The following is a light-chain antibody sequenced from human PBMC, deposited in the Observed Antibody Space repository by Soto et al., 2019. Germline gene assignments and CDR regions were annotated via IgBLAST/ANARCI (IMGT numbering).Light chain of an antibody. V-gene: IGLV1-40*01. CDR2: GNS. J-gene: IGLJ1*01. CDR1: SSNIGAGYD. CDR3: QSYDSSLSSYV. Sequence: QSVLTQPPSVSGAPGQRVTISCTGSSSNIGAGYDVHWYQQLPGTAPKVLIYGNSNRPSGVPDRFSGSKSGTSASLAITGLQAEDEADYYCQSYDSSLSSYVFGTATKLTVL.